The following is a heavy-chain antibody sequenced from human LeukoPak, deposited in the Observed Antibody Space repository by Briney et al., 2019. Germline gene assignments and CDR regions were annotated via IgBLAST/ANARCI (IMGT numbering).Heavy chain of an antibody. J-gene: IGHJ6*02. V-gene: IGHV1-69*04. Sequence: GASVKVSCKASGGTFSSYAISWVRQAPGQGLEWMGRIIPILGIANYAQKFQGRVTITADKSTSTAYMELSSLRSEDTAVYYCARDSPALAAPPGWEYYGMDVWGQGTTVTVSS. CDR3: ARDSPALAAPPGWEYYGMDV. CDR2: IIPILGIA. D-gene: IGHD1-26*01. CDR1: GGTFSSYA.